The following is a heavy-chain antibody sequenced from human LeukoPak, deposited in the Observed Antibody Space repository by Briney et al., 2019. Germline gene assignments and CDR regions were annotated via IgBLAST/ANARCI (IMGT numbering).Heavy chain of an antibody. CDR3: ARDLNGGPFDY. CDR1: GFTFSSYS. V-gene: IGHV3-21*01. CDR2: ISSSSSYI. D-gene: IGHD4-23*01. Sequence: PGGSLRLSCAASGFTFSSYSMNWVRQAPGKGLEWVSSISSSSSYIYYADSVKGRFTIPRDNAKNSLYLQMNSLRAEDTAVDYCARDLNGGPFDYWGQGTLVTVSS. J-gene: IGHJ4*02.